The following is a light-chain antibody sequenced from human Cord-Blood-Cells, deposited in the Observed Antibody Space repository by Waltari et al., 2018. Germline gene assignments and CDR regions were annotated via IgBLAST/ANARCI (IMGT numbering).Light chain of an antibody. V-gene: IGKV3-15*01. J-gene: IGKJ5*01. CDR1: QSVSSN. CDR2: GAS. Sequence: IVMTKSPPTLSVSPGERATLSCRGSQSVSSNLAWYQQKPGQAPRLLIYGASTRATGIPARFSGSGSGTEFTLTISSLQYQDFAVYYCQQYNNWPITFGQGTRLEIK. CDR3: QQYNNWPIT.